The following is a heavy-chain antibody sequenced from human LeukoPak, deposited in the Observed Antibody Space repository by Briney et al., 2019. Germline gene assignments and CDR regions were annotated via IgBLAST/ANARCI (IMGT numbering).Heavy chain of an antibody. V-gene: IGHV3-30*03. Sequence: GGSLRLSCAASGFTFSSYGMHWVRQAPGTGLEWVAVISYDGSNKYYADSVKSRFTISRDNSKNTLYLQMNSLRAEDTAVYYCAITGDSSGYSFDYWGQGTLVTVSS. CDR3: AITGDSSGYSFDY. J-gene: IGHJ4*02. CDR1: GFTFSSYG. D-gene: IGHD3-22*01. CDR2: ISYDGSNK.